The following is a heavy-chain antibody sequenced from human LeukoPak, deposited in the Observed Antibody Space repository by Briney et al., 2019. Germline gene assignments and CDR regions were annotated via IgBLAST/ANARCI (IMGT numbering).Heavy chain of an antibody. CDR2: IYYSGST. Sequence: SETLSLTCTVSGGSISSSSYYWGWLRQPPGKGLEWIGSIYYSGSTYYNPSLKSRVTISVDTSKNQFSLKLSSVTAADTAVYYCARARWLQLGGEAFDIWGQGTMVTVSS. D-gene: IGHD5-24*01. J-gene: IGHJ3*02. CDR3: ARARWLQLGGEAFDI. V-gene: IGHV4-39*07. CDR1: GGSISSSSYY.